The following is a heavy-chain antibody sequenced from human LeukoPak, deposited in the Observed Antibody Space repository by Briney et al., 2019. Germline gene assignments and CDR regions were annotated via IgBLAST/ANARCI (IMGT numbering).Heavy chain of an antibody. V-gene: IGHV3-43*02. CDR2: ISGDGGST. CDR3: AKVFDLEGWLQLWGTRFDY. CDR1: GFTFDDYA. Sequence: PGGSLRLSCAASGFTFDDYAMHWVRQAPGKGLEWVSLISGDGGSTYYADSVKGRFTISRDNSKNSLYLQMNSLRTEDTALYYCAKVFDLEGWLQLWGTRFDYWGQGTLVTVSS. J-gene: IGHJ4*02. D-gene: IGHD5-24*01.